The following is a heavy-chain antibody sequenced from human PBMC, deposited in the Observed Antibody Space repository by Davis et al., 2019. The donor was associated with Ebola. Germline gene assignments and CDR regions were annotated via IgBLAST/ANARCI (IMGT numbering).Heavy chain of an antibody. Sequence: GGSLRLSCAASGFTFSVYYMSWIRQAPGKGLEWVAVISYDGSNKYYADSVKGRFTISRDNSKNTLYLQMSSLRVGDTAVYYCAQQLGDYGGNALRYWGQGTLVTVSS. V-gene: IGHV3-30*03. CDR2: ISYDGSNK. CDR3: AQQLGDYGGNALRY. CDR1: GFTFSVYY. J-gene: IGHJ4*02. D-gene: IGHD4-23*01.